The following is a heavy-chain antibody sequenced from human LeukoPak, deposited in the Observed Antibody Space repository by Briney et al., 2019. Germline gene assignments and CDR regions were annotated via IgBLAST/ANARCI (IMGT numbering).Heavy chain of an antibody. CDR2: INTNTGNP. V-gene: IGHV7-4-1*02. D-gene: IGHD3-22*01. CDR3: ARDSSGYYYVDAFDI. J-gene: IGHJ3*02. CDR1: GNTFTNYG. Sequence: ASVKVSCKASGNTFTNYGISWVRQAPGQGLEWMGWINTNTGNPTYAQGFTGRFVFSLDTSVSTAYLQISSLKAEDTAVYYCARDSSGYYYVDAFDIWGQGTMVTVSS.